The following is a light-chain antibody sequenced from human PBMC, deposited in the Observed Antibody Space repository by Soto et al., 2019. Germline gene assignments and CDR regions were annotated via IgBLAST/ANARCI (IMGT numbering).Light chain of an antibody. CDR1: QSISSW. V-gene: IGKV1-5*01. CDR2: DAS. J-gene: IGKJ4*01. Sequence: DIQMPQSPSTLSASVGDRVTITCRASQSISSWLAWYQQKPGKAPKLLIYDASSLESGVVSRFSGSGSGTEFTLTISSLQPDDFATYYCQQYNSYSLTFGGGTKVDIK. CDR3: QQYNSYSLT.